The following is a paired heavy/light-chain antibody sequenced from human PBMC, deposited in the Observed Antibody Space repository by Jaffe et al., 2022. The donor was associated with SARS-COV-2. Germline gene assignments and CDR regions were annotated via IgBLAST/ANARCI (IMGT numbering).Heavy chain of an antibody. D-gene: IGHD2-15*01. V-gene: IGHV3-15*01. CDR3: IADTPGGSNIIDY. J-gene: IGHJ4*02. CDR2: IKSTAHGGTT. CDR1: GFIFTDAY. Sequence: EVHLVESGGGLVKPGGSLRLSCGASGFIFTDAYMKWVRQAPGKGLEWVGRIKSTAHGGTTDYNAPVKGRFTISRDDSKNMVYLEMNSLKTEDTALYYCIADTPGGSNIIDYWGQGTLVTVST.
Light chain of an antibody. V-gene: IGLV1-51*02. CDR3: GSWDSSLVGVV. Sequence: QSVLTQPPSVSAAPGQKVTISCSGSSSNIGTYYVSWYQQFPGTAPKLLIYGDSRRPSGIPDRFSASKSGTSAILGITGLQTGDEADFYCGSWDSSLVGVVFGGGTKLTVL. CDR1: SSNIGTYY. J-gene: IGLJ2*01. CDR2: GDS.